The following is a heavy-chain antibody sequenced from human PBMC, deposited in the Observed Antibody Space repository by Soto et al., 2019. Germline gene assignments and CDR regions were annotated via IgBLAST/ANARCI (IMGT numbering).Heavy chain of an antibody. V-gene: IGHV1-69*13. CDR2: IIPIFGTA. J-gene: IGHJ3*02. CDR3: ARRSTMVRHAFDI. Sequence: SVKVSCKASGGTFSSYAISWVRQAPGQVLDWMGGIIPIFGTANYAQKFQGRVTITADESTSTAYMEVSSLRSEDKSVYYFARRSTMVRHAFDIWGKGTMFTASS. D-gene: IGHD3-10*01. CDR1: GGTFSSYA.